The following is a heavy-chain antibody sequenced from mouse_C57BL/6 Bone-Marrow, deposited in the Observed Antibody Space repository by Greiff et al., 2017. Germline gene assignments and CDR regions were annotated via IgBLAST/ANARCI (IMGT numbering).Heavy chain of an antibody. Sequence: VQLQQPGAELVKPGASVKLSCKASGSTFTSYWMHWVKQRPGQGLEWIGMIHPNRGSTNYNEKFKSKATLTVEKSSSTAYMQLSSLTSEDSAVYYCARGYYGPDYWGQGTTRTVSS. V-gene: IGHV1-64*01. CDR2: IHPNRGST. CDR1: GSTFTSYW. J-gene: IGHJ2*01. D-gene: IGHD1-1*01. CDR3: ARGYYGPDY.